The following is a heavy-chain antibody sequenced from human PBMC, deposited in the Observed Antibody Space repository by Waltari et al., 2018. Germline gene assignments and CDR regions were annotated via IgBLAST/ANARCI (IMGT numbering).Heavy chain of an antibody. Sequence: VQLVESGGGLVQPGGPLRLSCEASGFTFSTYWMWWVRQVPGKGLVWVSNMTSDGSRTRYADSVKGRFTISRDNAKNTLYLQTNSLRAEDTAVYYCASHRPGGYGMDVWGHGTTVTVSS. V-gene: IGHV3-74*01. CDR3: ASHRPGGYGMDV. D-gene: IGHD2-15*01. CDR1: GFTFSTYW. J-gene: IGHJ6*02. CDR2: MTSDGSRT.